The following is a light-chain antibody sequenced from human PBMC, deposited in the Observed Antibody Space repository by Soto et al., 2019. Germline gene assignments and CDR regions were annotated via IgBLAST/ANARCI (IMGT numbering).Light chain of an antibody. CDR2: DAS. CDR1: QSISSW. V-gene: IGKV1-5*01. Sequence: DIQMAQSPSTLSASLLGVAGMXGRASQSISSWLAWYQQKPGKAPKLLIYDASTLESGVPSRFSGSGSGTEFTLTINSLQPDDFATYYCQQYNSYPWTFGQGTKV. CDR3: QQYNSYPWT. J-gene: IGKJ1*01.